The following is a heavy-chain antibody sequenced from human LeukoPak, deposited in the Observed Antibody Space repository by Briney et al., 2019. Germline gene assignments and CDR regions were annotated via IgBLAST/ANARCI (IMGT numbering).Heavy chain of an antibody. Sequence: PGESLRLSCAASGFSFSNYWFHWVRQAPGKGLVWVSRISSDGSSTSYADSVKGRFTISRDNAKNTLYLQMNSLRAKDTAVYYCAEGGEFDYWGQGTLVTVSS. CDR3: AEGGEFDY. CDR2: ISSDGSST. D-gene: IGHD3-16*01. CDR1: GFSFSNYW. V-gene: IGHV3-74*01. J-gene: IGHJ4*02.